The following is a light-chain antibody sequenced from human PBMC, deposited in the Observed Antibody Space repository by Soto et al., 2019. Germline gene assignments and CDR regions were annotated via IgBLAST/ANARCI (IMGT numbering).Light chain of an antibody. V-gene: IGLV2-23*02. CDR3: CSYAGSRTVV. Sequence: QSALTQPASVSGSPGQSITISCTGTSSDVGSHNLVSWYQQHPGKAPKLMIYEVNKRPSGVSNRFSASKSGNTASLTISGLEAEDDADFYCCSYAGSRTVVFGGGTKLTVL. CDR1: SSDVGSHNL. J-gene: IGLJ3*02. CDR2: EVN.